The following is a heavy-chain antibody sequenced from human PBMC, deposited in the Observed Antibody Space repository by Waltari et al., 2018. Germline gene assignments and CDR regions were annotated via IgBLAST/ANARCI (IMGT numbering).Heavy chain of an antibody. D-gene: IGHD5-12*01. J-gene: IGHJ4*02. CDR1: GGTFSSYA. Sequence: QVQLVQSGAAVKKPGSSVKVSSKASGGTFSSYAISWVRQAPGQGLEWMGGIIPILGIANYAQKFQGRVTITADESTSTAYMELSSLRSEDTAVYYCARGDGYNTNIDYWGQGTLVTVSS. CDR2: IIPILGIA. CDR3: ARGDGYNTNIDY. V-gene: IGHV1-69*04.